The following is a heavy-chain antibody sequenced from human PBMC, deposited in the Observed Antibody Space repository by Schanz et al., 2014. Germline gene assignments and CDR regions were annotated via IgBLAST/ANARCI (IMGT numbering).Heavy chain of an antibody. D-gene: IGHD2-15*01. CDR1: GFTFSSYG. CDR3: AKDMEGYCDTMTCPIPAFDI. Sequence: QVQLVESGGGVVQPGRSLRLSCATSGFTFSSYGMHWVRQAPGKGLEWVVVIWFDGNNKYYADSVKGRFTISRDNSKNTLYLKMHSLRAEDTALYYCAKDMEGYCDTMTCPIPAFDIWGQGTMVTVSS. CDR2: IWFDGNNK. J-gene: IGHJ3*02. V-gene: IGHV3-33*06.